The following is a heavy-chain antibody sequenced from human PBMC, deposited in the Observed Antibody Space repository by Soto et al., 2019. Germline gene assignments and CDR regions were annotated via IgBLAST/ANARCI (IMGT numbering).Heavy chain of an antibody. V-gene: IGHV3-30-3*01. CDR3: ARDLWGAMGSIFGDY. CDR1: GFTFSSYA. J-gene: IGHJ4*02. Sequence: QVQLVESGGGVVQPGRSLRLSCAASGFTFSSYAMHWVRQAPGKGLEWVAVISYDGSNKYYADSVKGRLTISRDNSKNTLYLQMNSLRAEDTAVYYCARDLWGAMGSIFGDYWGQGTLVNVSS. D-gene: IGHD5-18*01. CDR2: ISYDGSNK.